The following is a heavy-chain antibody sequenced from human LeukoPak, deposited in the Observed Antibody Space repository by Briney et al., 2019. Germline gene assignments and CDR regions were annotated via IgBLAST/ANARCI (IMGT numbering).Heavy chain of an antibody. CDR2: ISSNGGST. Sequence: PRGSLRLSRSASGFSFRSFGMHWVCEAPGKRLEYGLAISSNGGSTYYADSVRGRFTISRDNSKNTLYLQMSSLRVEDTAVYYCVKGSSYYYDTSGYSLDYWGQGTLVTVSS. CDR3: VKGSSYYYDTSGYSLDY. D-gene: IGHD3-22*01. V-gene: IGHV3-64D*06. J-gene: IGHJ4*02. CDR1: GFSFRSFG.